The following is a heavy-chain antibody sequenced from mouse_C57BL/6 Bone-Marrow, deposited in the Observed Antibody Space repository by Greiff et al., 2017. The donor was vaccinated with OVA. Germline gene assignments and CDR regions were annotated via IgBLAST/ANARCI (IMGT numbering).Heavy chain of an antibody. CDR3: ARGTMVTTAGFAY. J-gene: IGHJ3*01. CDR2: ISSGGSYT. CDR1: GFTFSSYG. D-gene: IGHD2-2*01. Sequence: EVKLMESGGDLVKPGGSLKLSCAASGFTFSSYGMSWVRQTPDKRLEWVATISSGGSYTYYPDSVKGRFTISRDNAKNTLYLQMSSLKSEDTAMYYCARGTMVTTAGFAYWGQGTLVTVSA. V-gene: IGHV5-6*01.